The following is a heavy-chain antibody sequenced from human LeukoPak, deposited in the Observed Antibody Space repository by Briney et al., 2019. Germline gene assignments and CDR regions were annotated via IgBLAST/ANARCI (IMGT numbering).Heavy chain of an antibody. Sequence: GGSQRLSCAASGFTFSSYEMNWVRQAPGKGLEWVSYISSSGSTIYYADSVKGRFTISRDNAKNSLYLLMTNLRAEDTGGYYCARVSGWYGMDVWGQGTTVTVSS. CDR1: GFTFSSYE. J-gene: IGHJ6*02. CDR2: ISSSGSTI. D-gene: IGHD6-19*01. CDR3: ARVSGWYGMDV. V-gene: IGHV3-48*03.